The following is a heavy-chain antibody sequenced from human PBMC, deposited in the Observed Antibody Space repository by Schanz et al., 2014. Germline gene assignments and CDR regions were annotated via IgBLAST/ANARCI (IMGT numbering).Heavy chain of an antibody. CDR1: GYTLTAYY. CDR2: INTNTGNP. Sequence: QVQLVQSGAEVKKPGASVKVSCKASGYTLTAYYMHWVRQAPGQGLEWMGWINTNTGNPTYAQAFTGRFLFSLDTSVNTAYLQISSLEADDTAVYYCARRGIRGVFSSFDYWGLGTLVTVFS. D-gene: IGHD3-10*01. V-gene: IGHV7-4-1*02. J-gene: IGHJ4*02. CDR3: ARRGIRGVFSSFDY.